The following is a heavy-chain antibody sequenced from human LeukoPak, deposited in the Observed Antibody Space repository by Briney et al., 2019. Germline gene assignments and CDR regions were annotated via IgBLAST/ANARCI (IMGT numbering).Heavy chain of an antibody. D-gene: IGHD2-2*02. CDR2: INPNSGGT. J-gene: IGHJ3*02. V-gene: IGHV1-2*02. Sequence: ASLKVSCTASGYTFTGYYMHWVRQAPGQGLEWMGWINPNSGGTNYAQKFQGRVTMTRDTSISTAYMELSRLRSDDTAVYYCASDWGLSQLEYCSNTNCYMGAFDIWGQGTMVTVSS. CDR1: GYTFTGYY. CDR3: ASDWGLSQLEYCSNTNCYMGAFDI.